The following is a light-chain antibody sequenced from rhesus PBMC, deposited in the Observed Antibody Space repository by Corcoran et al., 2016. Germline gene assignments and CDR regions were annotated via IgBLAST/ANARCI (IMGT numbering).Light chain of an antibody. CDR2: EVS. CDR1: SSDIGGYNR. V-gene: IGLV2-13*02. CDR3: SSYASCCAFI. Sequence: QAALTQSPSVSGSPGQSVTISCTGSSSDIGGYNRVSWYQQHPGKAPKLMIYEVSRRPSGVSDRFSGSKSGNTASLTISGLQAEDEADYYCSSYASCCAFIFGGGTRLTVL. J-gene: IGLJ1*01.